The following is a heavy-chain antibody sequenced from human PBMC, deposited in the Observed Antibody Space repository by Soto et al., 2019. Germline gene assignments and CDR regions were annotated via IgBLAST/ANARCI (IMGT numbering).Heavy chain of an antibody. D-gene: IGHD6-13*01. J-gene: IGHJ6*02. CDR1: GFTFSTYW. CDR2: INRDGSTT. CDR3: AVGPGTSYSYTVDV. V-gene: IGHV3-74*01. Sequence: EVQLVESGGGLVQPGGSLRLSCAASGFTFSTYWMHWVRQAPGKGLVWVSRINRDGSTTNYADSVKGRFTISRDNAKNTLYLQMNSLRAEDTAVYYCAVGPGTSYSYTVDVWGRGTTGTVSS.